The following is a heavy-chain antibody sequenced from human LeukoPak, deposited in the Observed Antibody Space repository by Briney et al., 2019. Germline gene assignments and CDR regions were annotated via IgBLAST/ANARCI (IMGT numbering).Heavy chain of an antibody. Sequence: PGGSLRLSCAASEFTFSNYWMSWVRQPPGKGLERVAHTSQDGSKNYYVDSVRGRLTISKDNAKNSLYLHMNILRAEDTAVYYCATTVAGYPDDYFDFWGQGTLVTVSS. J-gene: IGHJ4*02. CDR3: ATTVAGYPDDYFDF. CDR1: EFTFSNYW. CDR2: TSQDGSKN. D-gene: IGHD6-19*01. V-gene: IGHV3-7*01.